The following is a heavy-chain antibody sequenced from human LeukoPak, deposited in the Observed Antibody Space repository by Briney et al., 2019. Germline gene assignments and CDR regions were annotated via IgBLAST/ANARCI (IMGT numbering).Heavy chain of an antibody. CDR1: GFIFSSYS. V-gene: IGHV3-21*06. CDR2: ISGRSSHT. Sequence: PGGSLRLSCAASGFIFSSYSMNWVRQAPGKGLEWISAISGRSSHTYYGDSVKGRFSISRDNAKNLLYLQMNGLGAEDTAVYYCGRAFPPLRTSSAGDLWGQGTLVTVSS. J-gene: IGHJ4*02. CDR3: GRAFPPLRTSSAGDL. D-gene: IGHD3-16*01.